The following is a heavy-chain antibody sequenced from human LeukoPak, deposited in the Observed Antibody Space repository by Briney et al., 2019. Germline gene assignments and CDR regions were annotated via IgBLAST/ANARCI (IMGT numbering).Heavy chain of an antibody. CDR3: ARDQDWGSFDI. CDR1: GFTFSSYG. CDR2: MGGRGDRT. Sequence: GGSLRLSCAASGFTFSSYGMSWVRQAPGKGLEWVSGMGGRGDRTYFADSVKGRFAISRDNSKNTMYLQMSSLRAEDTAIYYCARDQDWGSFDIWGQGTMVTVSS. V-gene: IGHV3-23*01. D-gene: IGHD7-27*01. J-gene: IGHJ3*02.